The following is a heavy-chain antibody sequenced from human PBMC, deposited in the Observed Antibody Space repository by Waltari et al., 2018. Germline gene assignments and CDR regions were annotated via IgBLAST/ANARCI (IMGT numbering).Heavy chain of an antibody. CDR3: ARHELGISQYYYNMYV. J-gene: IGHJ6*03. CDR1: GGSFGGHG. CDR2: IIPMFGIP. V-gene: IGHV1-69*12. D-gene: IGHD7-27*01. Sequence: VQLVQSGGEVKTPGSSVKVSCKAFGGSFGGHGFSWVRQAPGQGLEWMGVIIPMFGIPDFSQKFQDRLTITADESTNTVYMELSSLTSEDTAIYYCARHELGISQYYYNMYVWGQGTTVTISS.